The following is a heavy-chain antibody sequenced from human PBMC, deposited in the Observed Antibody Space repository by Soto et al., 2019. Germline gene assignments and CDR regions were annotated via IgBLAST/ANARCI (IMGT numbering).Heavy chain of an antibody. CDR3: ASPGGVAGTYYYYGMDV. V-gene: IGHV1-2*02. Sequence: ASVKVSCKASGYTFTGYYMHWVRQAPGQGLEWMGWINPNSGGTNYAQKFQGRVTMTRDTSISTAYMELSRLRSDDTAVYYCASPGGVAGTYYYYGMDVWGQGTTVTVS. CDR1: GYTFTGYY. D-gene: IGHD3-16*01. J-gene: IGHJ6*02. CDR2: INPNSGGT.